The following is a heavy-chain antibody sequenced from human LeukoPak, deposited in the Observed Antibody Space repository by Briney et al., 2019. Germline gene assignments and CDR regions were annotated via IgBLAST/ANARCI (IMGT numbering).Heavy chain of an antibody. CDR1: GITVTSNY. CDR3: ASSLEGNVWSGYHF. Sequence: GESLKISWAASGITVTSNYMSWARQAPGKGLEWVSVIYSGGSTYYADSVKGGFTISRDNSKNTLYLQMNSLRAEDTAVYYCASSLEGNVWSGYHFWGQGTLVTVSS. J-gene: IGHJ4*02. V-gene: IGHV3-66*01. CDR2: IYSGGST. D-gene: IGHD3-3*01.